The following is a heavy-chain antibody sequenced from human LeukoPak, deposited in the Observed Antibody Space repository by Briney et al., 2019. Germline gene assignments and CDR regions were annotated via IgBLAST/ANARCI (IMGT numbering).Heavy chain of an antibody. D-gene: IGHD6-6*01. V-gene: IGHV1-69*05. CDR2: IIPIFGTA. Sequence: ASVKVSCKASGGTFSSYAISWVRQAPGQGLEWMGGIIPIFGTANYAQKFQGRVTITTDESTSTACMELSSLRSEDTAVYYCASRGYSSSSVPKYYFDYWGQGTLVTVSS. CDR3: ASRGYSSSSVPKYYFDY. J-gene: IGHJ4*02. CDR1: GGTFSSYA.